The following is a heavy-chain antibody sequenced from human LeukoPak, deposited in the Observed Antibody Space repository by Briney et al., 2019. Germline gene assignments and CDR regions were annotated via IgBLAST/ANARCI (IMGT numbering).Heavy chain of an antibody. V-gene: IGHV3-30*03. J-gene: IGHJ4*02. CDR2: ISYDGSNK. CDR1: GFTFSSYG. D-gene: IGHD4-23*01. CDR3: ARALFFGGDFDY. Sequence: GGSLRLSCAASGFTFSSYGMHWVRQAPGKGLEWVAVISYDGSNKYYADSVKGRFTISRDNSKNTLYLQMNSLRAEDTAVYYCARALFFGGDFDYWGQGTLVTVSS.